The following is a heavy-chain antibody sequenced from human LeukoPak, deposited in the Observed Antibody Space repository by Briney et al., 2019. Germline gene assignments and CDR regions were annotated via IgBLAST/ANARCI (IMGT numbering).Heavy chain of an antibody. CDR1: GGSFSGYY. CDR2: INHSGST. V-gene: IGHV4-34*01. Sequence: SETLSLTCAVYGGSFSGYYWSWIRQPPGKGLEWIGEINHSGSTNYNPSLKSRVTISIDTSKNQFSLKLSSVTAADTAVYYCARASAYSSSSGVNYWGQGALVTVSS. D-gene: IGHD6-6*01. J-gene: IGHJ4*02. CDR3: ARASAYSSSSGVNY.